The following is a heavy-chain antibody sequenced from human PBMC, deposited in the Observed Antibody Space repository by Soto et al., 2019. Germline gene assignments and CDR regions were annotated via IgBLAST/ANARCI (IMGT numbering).Heavy chain of an antibody. CDR3: ASHYSGSSLYYYYYGMDV. J-gene: IGHJ6*02. CDR2: INPNSGGT. Sequence: ASEKVSCKASGYTFTGYYMHWVRQAPGQGLEWMGWINPNSGGTNYAQKFQGRVTMTRDTSISTAYMELSRLRSDDTAVYYCASHYSGSSLYYYYYGMDVWGQGTTVTVSS. V-gene: IGHV1-2*02. CDR1: GYTFTGYY. D-gene: IGHD1-26*01.